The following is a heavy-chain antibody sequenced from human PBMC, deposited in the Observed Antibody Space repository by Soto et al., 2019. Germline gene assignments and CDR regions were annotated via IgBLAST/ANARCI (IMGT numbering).Heavy chain of an antibody. J-gene: IGHJ1*01. CDR1: GFTFSSYK. D-gene: IGHD3-10*01. Sequence: EVQLVESGGGLVQPGGSLRLSCAASGFTFSSYKMNWVRQAPGKGLEWVSYISSSGSTIYYADSVKGRFTISRDNAKKALYPQMKGLRAEDTAVYYWARGLRPWFVWGQGTLVTVSS. CDR2: ISSSGSTI. V-gene: IGHV3-48*03. CDR3: ARGLRPWFV.